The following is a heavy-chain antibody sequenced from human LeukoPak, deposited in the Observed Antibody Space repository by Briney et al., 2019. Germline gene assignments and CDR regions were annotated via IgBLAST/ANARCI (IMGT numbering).Heavy chain of an antibody. CDR1: GFTFSSYG. V-gene: IGHV3-30*02. J-gene: IGHJ5*02. CDR2: IRYDGGNK. CDR3: VKDTKAVVATGNWFDP. D-gene: IGHD6-19*01. Sequence: GGSLRLSCAASGFTFSSYGMHWVRQAPGKGLGWVAFIRYDGGNKYYADSVKGRFTISRDNSKNTLYLQMNSLRAEDTAVYYCVKDTKAVVATGNWFDPWGQGTLVTVSS.